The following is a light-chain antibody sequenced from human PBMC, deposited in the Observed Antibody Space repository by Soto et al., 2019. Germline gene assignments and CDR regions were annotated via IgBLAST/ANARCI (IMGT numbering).Light chain of an antibody. Sequence: SALTQPASVSGSPGQSITISCTGTSSDVGYYNYVSWYQQHPGKAPKLMIYDVSNRPPGVSNRFSGSKSGNTASLTISGLQAEDEADYYCSSYTTSSTLYVFGTGTKVTVL. J-gene: IGLJ1*01. CDR3: SSYTTSSTLYV. CDR1: SSDVGYYNY. CDR2: DVS. V-gene: IGLV2-14*01.